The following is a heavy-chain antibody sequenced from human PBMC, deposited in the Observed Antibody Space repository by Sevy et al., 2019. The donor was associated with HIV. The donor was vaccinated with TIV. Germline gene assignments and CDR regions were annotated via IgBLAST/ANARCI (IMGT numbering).Heavy chain of an antibody. CDR1: NYSISSGYY. D-gene: IGHD2-21*02. V-gene: IGHV4-38-2*01. J-gene: IGHJ6*02. CDR3: ARASGGDRLDYYGMDV. CDR2: GYHGGST. Sequence: SETLSLTCAVSNYSISSGYYWGWIRQPPGKGLEWIGNGYHGGSTYYNPSLQSRVTISLDTSKNTFSLRLRSVTAADTAVYYCARASGGDRLDYYGMDVWGQGTTVTVSS.